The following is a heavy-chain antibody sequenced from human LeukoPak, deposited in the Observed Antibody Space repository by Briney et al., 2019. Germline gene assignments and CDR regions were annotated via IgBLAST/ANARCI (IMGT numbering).Heavy chain of an antibody. CDR1: GYTFTNYY. D-gene: IGHD3-10*01. J-gene: IGHJ4*02. Sequence: GASVKVSCKASGYTFTNYYIHWVRQAPGQGLECMGIINPSGGSTSYAQKFQGRVTLTTDTSTSTAYMELRSLRYDDTAVYYCAKERARGFGELSALGYWGQGTLVTVSS. CDR3: AKERARGFGELSALGY. V-gene: IGHV1-46*01. CDR2: INPSGGST.